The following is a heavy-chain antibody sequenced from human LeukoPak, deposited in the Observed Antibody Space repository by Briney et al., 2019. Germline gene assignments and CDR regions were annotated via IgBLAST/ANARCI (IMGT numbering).Heavy chain of an antibody. CDR1: GYTLTELS. Sequence: GASVKVSCKVSGYTLTELSMHWVRQAPGKGLEWMGGFDPEDGETIYAQKFQGRVTMTEDTSTDTAYMELSRLRSEDTAVYYCATAQTIVVDTEYYFDYWGQGTLVTVSS. CDR2: FDPEDGET. J-gene: IGHJ4*02. CDR3: ATAQTIVVDTEYYFDY. V-gene: IGHV1-24*01. D-gene: IGHD3-22*01.